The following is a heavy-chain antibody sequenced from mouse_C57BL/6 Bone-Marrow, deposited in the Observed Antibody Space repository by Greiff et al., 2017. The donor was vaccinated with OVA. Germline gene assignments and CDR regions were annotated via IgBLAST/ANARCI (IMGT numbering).Heavy chain of an antibody. CDR3: ARHWGLWISY. CDR1: EYEFPSHD. Sequence: EVMLVESGGGLVQPGESLKLSCESNEYEFPSHDMSWVRTNPVKRLELVAAINSAGGSTYYPDPMERRFIISRDNTKKTLYLQMSSLRSEDTALYYGARHWGLWISYWGQGTLVTVSA. CDR2: INSAGGST. D-gene: IGHD3-1*01. V-gene: IGHV5-2*01. J-gene: IGHJ3*01.